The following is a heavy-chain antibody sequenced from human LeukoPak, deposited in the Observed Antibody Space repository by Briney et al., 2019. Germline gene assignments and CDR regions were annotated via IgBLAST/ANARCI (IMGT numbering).Heavy chain of an antibody. CDR3: AREPGPGDY. J-gene: IGHJ4*02. CDR2: ITSGSSYI. CDR1: GFTFSSYS. V-gene: IGHV3-21*01. Sequence: GGSLRLSCAAAGFTFSSYSMNWVRQAPGKGPGWVSSITSGSSYIYYADSVKGRFTISRDNAKSSLYLQMNSLRAEDTAVYYCAREPGPGDYWGQGTLVTVSS.